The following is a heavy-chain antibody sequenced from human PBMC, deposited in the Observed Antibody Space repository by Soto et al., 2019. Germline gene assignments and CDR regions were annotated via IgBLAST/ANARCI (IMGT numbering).Heavy chain of an antibody. CDR2: ISSSSSTI. V-gene: IGHV3-48*01. J-gene: IGHJ6*03. CDR1: GFTFSSYS. CDR3: AKDYYYLEV. Sequence: VQLVESGGGLVQPGGSLRLSCAASGFTFSSYSMNWDRQAPGKGLEWVSYISSSSSTIYYADSVKGRFTISRDNDKESLYLQMNSLRAEDTAVYYCAKDYYYLEVWVKGTTVTASS.